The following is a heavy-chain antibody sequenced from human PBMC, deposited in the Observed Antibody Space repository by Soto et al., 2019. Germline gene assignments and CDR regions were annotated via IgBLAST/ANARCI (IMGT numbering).Heavy chain of an antibody. V-gene: IGHV3-21*01. D-gene: IGHD6-19*01. Sequence: PGGSLRLSCAASGFTFSSYSMNWVRQAPGKGLEWVSSISSSSSYIYYANSVKGRFTISRDNAKNSLYLQMNSLRAEDTAVYYCARELYSSGWYFWELLRSSYFDYWGQGTLVTVSS. CDR2: ISSSSSYI. CDR3: ARELYSSGWYFWELLRSSYFDY. J-gene: IGHJ4*02. CDR1: GFTFSSYS.